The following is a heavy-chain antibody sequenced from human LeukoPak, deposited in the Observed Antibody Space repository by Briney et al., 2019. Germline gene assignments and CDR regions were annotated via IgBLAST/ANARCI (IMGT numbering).Heavy chain of an antibody. V-gene: IGHV3-23*01. Sequence: GGSLRLSCAASGFTSSSYAMIWVRQAPGKGLVGVSAISGSGGSTNYSDSVKGRFTISRDSSKNTLYLQMNRLRAEDTAVYHCAKDTHHGPRYFDWDDAFDIWGQGTMVSVSS. CDR3: AKDTHHGPRYFDWDDAFDI. D-gene: IGHD3-9*01. CDR1: GFTSSSYA. CDR2: ISGSGGST. J-gene: IGHJ3*02.